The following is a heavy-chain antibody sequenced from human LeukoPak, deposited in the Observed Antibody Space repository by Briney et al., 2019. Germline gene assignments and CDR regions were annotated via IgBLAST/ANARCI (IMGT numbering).Heavy chain of an antibody. D-gene: IGHD5-24*01. Sequence: GGSLRLSCAASGFTFSSYSMNWVRQAPGKGLEWVSSISSSSSYIYYADSVKGRFTISRDNAKNSLYLQMNSLRAEDTAMYYCARAGYNWEHDYWGQGTLVTVSS. J-gene: IGHJ4*02. CDR3: ARAGYNWEHDY. V-gene: IGHV3-21*01. CDR1: GFTFSSYS. CDR2: ISSSSSYI.